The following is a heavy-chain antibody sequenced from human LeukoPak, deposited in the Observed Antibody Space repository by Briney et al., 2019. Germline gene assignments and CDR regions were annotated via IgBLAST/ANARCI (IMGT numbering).Heavy chain of an antibody. J-gene: IGHJ4*02. V-gene: IGHV3-23*01. CDR2: VSGSGDRM. D-gene: IGHD6-13*01. CDR3: AKAAAAPGYDF. Sequence: GGSLRLSCAASGFTSSSYALNWVRQAPGKGLEWVATVSGSGDRMYHADSVKGRFTISRDNSKNTIYLQMNSLRAEDTALYYCAKAAAAPGYDFWGQGTLVTVSS. CDR1: GFTSSSYA.